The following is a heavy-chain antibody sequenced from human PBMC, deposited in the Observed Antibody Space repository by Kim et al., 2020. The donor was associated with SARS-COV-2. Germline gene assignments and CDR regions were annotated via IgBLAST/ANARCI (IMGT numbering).Heavy chain of an antibody. D-gene: IGHD6-13*01. J-gene: IGHJ6*02. Sequence: ASVKVSCKASGYTFTSYYMHWVRQAPGQGLEWMGIINPSGGSTSYAQKFQGRVTMTRDTSTSTVYMELSSLRSEDTAVYYCAREGRPAAAVYYYGMDVWGQGTTVTVSS. CDR3: AREGRPAAAVYYYGMDV. V-gene: IGHV1-46*01. CDR2: INPSGGST. CDR1: GYTFTSYY.